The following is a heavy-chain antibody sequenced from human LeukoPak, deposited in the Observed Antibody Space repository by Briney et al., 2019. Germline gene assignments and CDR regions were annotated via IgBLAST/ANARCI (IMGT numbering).Heavy chain of an antibody. CDR3: ARERGDYEDFWSGPKPYPKEKETSYYYYYYGMDV. J-gene: IGHJ6*02. D-gene: IGHD3-3*01. CDR2: TYYRSKWYN. Sequence: SQTLSLTCAISGDSVSSNSAAWNWVRQSPSRGLEWLGRTYYRSKWYNDYAVSVKSRITINPDTSKNQFSLKLSSVTAADTAVYYCARERGDYEDFWSGPKPYPKEKETSYYYYYYGMDVWGQGTTVTVSS. CDR1: GDSVSSNSAA. V-gene: IGHV6-1*01.